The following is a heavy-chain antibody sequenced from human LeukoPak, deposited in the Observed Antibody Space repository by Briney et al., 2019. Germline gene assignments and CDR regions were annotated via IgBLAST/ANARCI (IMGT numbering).Heavy chain of an antibody. V-gene: IGHV1-2*06. D-gene: IGHD3-10*01. CDR3: ARASVRMDYYGSSWFDP. Sequence: ASVKVSCKASGYTFTGYYMHWVRQAPGQGLEWMGRINPNSGGTNYAQKFQGRVTMTRDTSISTAYMELSRLRSDDTAVYYCARASVRMDYYGSSWFDPWGQGALVTVSS. CDR1: GYTFTGYY. J-gene: IGHJ5*02. CDR2: INPNSGGT.